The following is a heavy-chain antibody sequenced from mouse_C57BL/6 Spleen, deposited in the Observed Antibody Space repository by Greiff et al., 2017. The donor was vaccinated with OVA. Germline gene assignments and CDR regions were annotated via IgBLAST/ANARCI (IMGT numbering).Heavy chain of an antibody. CDR3: AREGGQLRLPYYAMDY. CDR1: GYAFSSSW. Sequence: QVQLKESGPELVKPGASVKISCKASGYAFSSSWMNWVKQRPGKGLEWIGRIYPGDGDTNYNGKFKGKATLTADKSYSTAYMQLSSLTSEDSAVYFCAREGGQLRLPYYAMDYWGQGTSVTVSS. V-gene: IGHV1-82*01. CDR2: IYPGDGDT. J-gene: IGHJ4*01. D-gene: IGHD3-2*02.